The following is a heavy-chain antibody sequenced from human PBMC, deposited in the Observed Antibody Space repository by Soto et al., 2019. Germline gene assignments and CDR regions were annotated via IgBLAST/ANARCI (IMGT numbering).Heavy chain of an antibody. V-gene: IGHV4-59*01. Sequence: ETLSLTCTVSGGSISSYYWSWIRQPPGKGLEWIGYIYYSGSTNYNPSLKSRVTISVDTSKNQFSLKLSSVTAADTAVYYCARDPSIAARMSWFDPWGQGTLVTVSS. CDR3: ARDPSIAARMSWFDP. CDR2: IYYSGST. CDR1: GGSISSYY. D-gene: IGHD6-6*01. J-gene: IGHJ5*02.